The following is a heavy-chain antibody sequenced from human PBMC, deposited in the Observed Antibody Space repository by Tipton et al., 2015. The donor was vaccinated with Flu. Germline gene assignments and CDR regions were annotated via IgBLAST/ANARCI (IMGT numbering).Heavy chain of an antibody. CDR1: DYA. CDR3: ARDYYDSSGYVVPAN. D-gene: IGHD3-22*01. Sequence: DYAIHWVRQAPGRGLEWVAGYDWNSGRIDYADSVKGRFTISIDNAKRSLYLQMNSLRAEDTALYYCARDYYDSSGYVVPANWGQGTLVTVSS. J-gene: IGHJ4*02. V-gene: IGHV3-9*01. CDR2: YDWNSGRI.